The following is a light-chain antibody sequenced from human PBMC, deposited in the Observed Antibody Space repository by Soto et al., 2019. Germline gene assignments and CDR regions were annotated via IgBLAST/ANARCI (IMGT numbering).Light chain of an antibody. CDR1: QXLLFSDGNTY. CDR2: KVS. CDR3: MQGTHSRT. V-gene: IGKV2-30*01. Sequence: DVVMTQSPLSLSVTLGQPASISFRSIQXLLFSDGNTYLNWFHQRPGQSPRRLIYKVSTRHSGVPDRFSGNGSATDFTLKISRVEAEDVGVYYCMQGTHSRTFGQGTKVDIK. J-gene: IGKJ1*01.